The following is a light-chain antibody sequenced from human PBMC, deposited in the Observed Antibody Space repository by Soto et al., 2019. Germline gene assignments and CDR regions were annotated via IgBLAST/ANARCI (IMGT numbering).Light chain of an antibody. J-gene: IGLJ1*01. CDR1: AGAVTNGHY. V-gene: IGLV7-46*01. Sequence: QAVVTQEPSLTVSPGWTVTLTCGASAGAVTNGHYPYWFQQKPGQAPRTLIYDTTNRHSWTPARFSGSLLGSNAALTLSGAQPEDEAEYYCLPSDNGNYVFGSGTKVTV. CDR2: DTT. CDR3: LPSDNGNYV.